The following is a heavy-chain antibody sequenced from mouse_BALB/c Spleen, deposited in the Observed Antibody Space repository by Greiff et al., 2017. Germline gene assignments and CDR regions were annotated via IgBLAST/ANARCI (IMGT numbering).Heavy chain of an antibody. CDR3: ARATTVHYYAMDY. D-gene: IGHD1-1*01. CDR2: ISSGSSTI. Sequence: DVMLVESGGGLVQPGGSRKLSCAASGFTFSSFGMHWVRQAPEKGLEWVAYISSGSSTIYYADTVKGRFTISRDNPKNTLFLQMTSLRSEDTAMYYCARATTVHYYAMDYWGQGTSVTVSS. J-gene: IGHJ4*01. CDR1: GFTFSSFG. V-gene: IGHV5-17*02.